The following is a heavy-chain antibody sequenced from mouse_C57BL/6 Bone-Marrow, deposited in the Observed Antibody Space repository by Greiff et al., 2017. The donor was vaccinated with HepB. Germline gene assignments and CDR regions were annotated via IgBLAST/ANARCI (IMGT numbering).Heavy chain of an antibody. CDR3: AKSSYADYAMDY. CDR2: IDPENGDT. V-gene: IGHV14-4*01. D-gene: IGHD1-1*01. J-gene: IGHJ4*01. CDR1: GFNIKDDY. Sequence: EVQLQQSGAELVRPGASVKLSCTASGFNIKDDYMHWVKQRPEQGLEWIGWIDPENGDTEYASKFQGKATITADTSSNTAYLQLSSLTSEDTAVYYCAKSSYADYAMDYWGQGTSVTVSS.